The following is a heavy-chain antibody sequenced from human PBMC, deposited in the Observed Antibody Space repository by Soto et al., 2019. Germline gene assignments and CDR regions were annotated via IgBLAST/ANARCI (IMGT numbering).Heavy chain of an antibody. CDR1: GGSISGYY. D-gene: IGHD5-18*01. CDR3: ARGRREVSVVTVGGYSYGEYYYMDV. CDR2: VYNSGST. Sequence: SETLSLTCTVSGGSISGYYWNWIRQPPGKGLEWIGYVYNSGSTNDNPSYKTRVTISVDTSKNQFSLKLSSVTAADTAVYYCARGRREVSVVTVGGYSYGEYYYMDVWGKGTTVTVSS. J-gene: IGHJ6*03. V-gene: IGHV4-59*01.